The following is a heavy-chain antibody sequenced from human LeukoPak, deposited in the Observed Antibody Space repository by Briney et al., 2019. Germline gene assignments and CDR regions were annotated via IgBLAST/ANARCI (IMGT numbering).Heavy chain of an antibody. D-gene: IGHD1-1*01. V-gene: IGHV3-53*01. Sequence: GGSLRVSCAASGFTVSSNYMSWVRQAPGKGLEWVSSIYSGGSTYYADPVKGRFTISRDSSKNTLYLQMSSLRAEDTAVYYCARGHNWNDRGAFDIWGQGTMVTVSS. CDR2: IYSGGST. CDR1: GFTVSSNY. J-gene: IGHJ3*02. CDR3: ARGHNWNDRGAFDI.